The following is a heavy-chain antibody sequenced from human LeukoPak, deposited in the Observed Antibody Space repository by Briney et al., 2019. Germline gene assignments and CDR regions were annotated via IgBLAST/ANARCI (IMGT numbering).Heavy chain of an antibody. J-gene: IGHJ4*02. CDR2: IKQDGNEK. CDR1: GFTFSHFG. V-gene: IGHV3-7*01. Sequence: PGGSLRLSCAASGFTFSHFGMHWARQAPGKGLEWVANIKQDGNEKYYVHSVKGRFTISRDNAMNSLYLQMNSLRAEDTAVYYCARASYGDSLFDYWGQGTLVTVSS. D-gene: IGHD4-17*01. CDR3: ARASYGDSLFDY.